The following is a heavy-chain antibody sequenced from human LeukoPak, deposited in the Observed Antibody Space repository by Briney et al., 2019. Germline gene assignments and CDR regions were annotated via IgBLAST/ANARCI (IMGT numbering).Heavy chain of an antibody. CDR3: AQGGRRHFDY. V-gene: IGHV3-23*01. CDR2: LSGSGDTT. Sequence: GGSLRLSCAASGFAFRSFGMSWVRQAPGKGLEWVSSLSGSGDTTYYADSVKGRFTISRDNSKNTLYLQMNSLRAEDTAVYYCAQGGRRHFDYWGQGTLVTVSS. J-gene: IGHJ4*02. CDR1: GFAFRSFG.